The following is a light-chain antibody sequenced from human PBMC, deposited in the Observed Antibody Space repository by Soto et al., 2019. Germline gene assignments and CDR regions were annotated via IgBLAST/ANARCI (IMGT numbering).Light chain of an antibody. Sequence: DIQMTQSPSAVSASVGDRVTITCRASQTISSLLAWYQQKPGQAPKLLIYKASTLNSGVPYRFSGSGSGTDFTLTISSLQPDDFATYYCQHYNSYSEAFGQGTKVDIK. V-gene: IGKV1-5*03. CDR1: QTISSL. CDR3: QHYNSYSEA. J-gene: IGKJ1*01. CDR2: KAS.